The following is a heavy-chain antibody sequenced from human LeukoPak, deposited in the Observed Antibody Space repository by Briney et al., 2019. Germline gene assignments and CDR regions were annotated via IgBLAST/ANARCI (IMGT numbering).Heavy chain of an antibody. D-gene: IGHD2-15*01. CDR3: ASAATGHHHGEYFQH. J-gene: IGHJ1*01. CDR1: GGTFSSYA. V-gene: IGHV1-69*05. Sequence: GASVKVSCKASGGTFSSYAISWVRQAPGQGLEWMGGIIPIFGTANYAQKFQGRVTITTDESTSTAYMELSSLRSEDTAVYYCASAATGHHHGEYFQHWGQGTLVTVSS. CDR2: IIPIFGTA.